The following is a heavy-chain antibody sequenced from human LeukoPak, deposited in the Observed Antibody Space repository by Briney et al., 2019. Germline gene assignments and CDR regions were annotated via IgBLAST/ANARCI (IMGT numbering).Heavy chain of an antibody. CDR3: AKDRRALGWGFGGFGSRYFDY. V-gene: IGHV3-43*01. CDR2: ISWDGGST. J-gene: IGHJ4*02. Sequence: GGSLRLSCAASGFTFDDYTMHWVRQAPGKGLEWVSLISWDGGSTYYADSVKGRFTISRDNSKNSLYLQMNSLRTEDTALYYCAKDRRALGWGFGGFGSRYFDYWGQGTLVTVSS. CDR1: GFTFDDYT. D-gene: IGHD3-10*01.